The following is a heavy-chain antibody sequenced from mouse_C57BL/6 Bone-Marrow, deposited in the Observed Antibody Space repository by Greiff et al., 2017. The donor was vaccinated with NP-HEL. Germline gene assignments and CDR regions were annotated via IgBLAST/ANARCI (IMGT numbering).Heavy chain of an antibody. CDR2: IRSKSNNYAT. CDR1: GFSFNTYA. J-gene: IGHJ4*01. D-gene: IGHD1-1*01. V-gene: IGHV10-1*01. CDR3: VRHAYYYGSMGYYAMDY. Sequence: GGGLVQPKGSLKLSCAASGFSFNTYAMNWVRQAPGKGLEWVARIRSKSNNYATYYADSVKDRFTISRDDSESMLYLQMNNLKTEDTAMYYCVRHAYYYGSMGYYAMDYWGQGTSVTVSS.